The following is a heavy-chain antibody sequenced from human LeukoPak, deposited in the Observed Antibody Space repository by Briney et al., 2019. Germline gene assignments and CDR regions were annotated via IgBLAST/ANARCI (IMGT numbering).Heavy chain of an antibody. CDR2: MNPNSGNT. CDR1: GYTFTGYY. CDR3: ARGADYYDSSPTNDP. D-gene: IGHD3-22*01. V-gene: IGHV1-8*02. J-gene: IGHJ5*02. Sequence: ASVKVSCKASGYTFTGYYMHWVRQAPGQGLEWMGWMNPNSGNTGYAQKFQGRVTMTRNTSISTAYMELSSLRSEDTAVYYCARGADYYDSSPTNDPWGQGTLVTVSS.